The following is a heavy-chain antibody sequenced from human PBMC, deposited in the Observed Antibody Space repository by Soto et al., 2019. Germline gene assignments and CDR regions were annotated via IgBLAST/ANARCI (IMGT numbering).Heavy chain of an antibody. D-gene: IGHD5-12*01. CDR1: GGTFSSYA. CDR3: VRVVAIPGYPDH. J-gene: IGHJ4*02. Sequence: QVQLVQSGAEVRQPASSVKVSCKTSGGTFSSYAISWVRQAPGQGLEWMGGIVPIVGTTTYAQKFQGRVTINADEATRTAYMQLSRLRSDDTAVYYCVRVVAIPGYPDHWGQGTLGTVSS. V-gene: IGHV1-69*12. CDR2: IVPIVGTT.